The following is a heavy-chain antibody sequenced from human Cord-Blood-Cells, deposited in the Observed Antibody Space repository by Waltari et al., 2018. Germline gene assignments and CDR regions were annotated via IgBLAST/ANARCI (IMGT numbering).Heavy chain of an antibody. CDR3: ARLIAAAGTSDY. CDR2: INPNSGGT. V-gene: IGHV1-2*06. J-gene: IGHJ4*02. CDR1: GYTFTGCH. Sequence: QVQLVPSGAAVKKPGASVKVSCKASGYTFTGCHMHWVLQAPGQGLEWMGRINPNSGGTNYAQKFQGRVTMTRDTSISTAYMELSRLRSDDTAVYYCARLIAAAGTSDYWGQGTLVTVSS. D-gene: IGHD6-13*01.